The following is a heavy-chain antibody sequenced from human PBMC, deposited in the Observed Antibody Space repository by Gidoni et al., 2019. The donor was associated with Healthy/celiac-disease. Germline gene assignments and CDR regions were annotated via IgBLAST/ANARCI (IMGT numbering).Heavy chain of an antibody. J-gene: IGHJ4*02. CDR1: GFTFSSYA. CDR2: ISGSGGST. D-gene: IGHD3-22*01. Sequence: EVQLLESGGGLVQPGGSLRLSCAASGFTFSSYAMSWVRQAPGKGLEWVSAISGSGGSTYYADSVKGRFTISRDNSKNTLYLQMNSLRAEDTAVYYCAKAYYDSSGYYYDPSPSSFFDYWGQGTLVTVSS. V-gene: IGHV3-23*01. CDR3: AKAYYDSSGYYYDPSPSSFFDY.